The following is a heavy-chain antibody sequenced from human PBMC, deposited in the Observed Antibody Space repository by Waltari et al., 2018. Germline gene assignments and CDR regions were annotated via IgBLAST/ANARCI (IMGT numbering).Heavy chain of an antibody. CDR2: IIPIFGTA. D-gene: IGHD6-6*01. J-gene: IGHJ6*02. CDR1: GGTFSSYA. V-gene: IGHV1-69*01. CDR3: AREKQLPTYYYGMDV. Sequence: QVQLVQSGAEVKKPGSSVKVFCKASGGTFSSYAISWVRRPPGQGLEWMGGIIPIFGTANYAQKFQGRVTITADESTSTAYMELSSLRSEDTAVYYCAREKQLPTYYYGMDVWGQGTTVTVSS.